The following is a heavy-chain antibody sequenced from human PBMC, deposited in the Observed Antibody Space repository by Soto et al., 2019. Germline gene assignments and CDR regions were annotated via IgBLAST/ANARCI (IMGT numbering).Heavy chain of an antibody. J-gene: IGHJ4*02. Sequence: QITLKESGPPLVKPTQTLTLTCTFSGFSFSTSGVGVGWIRQPPGKALEWLAFMYWDDDKRYSPSLKSRLTITKSTSKNQVVLTMTNMDPVDTATYYCVHKLAAAYGYYFDYWGQGTLVTVSS. CDR3: VHKLAAAYGYYFDY. CDR1: GFSFSTSGVG. D-gene: IGHD6-13*01. CDR2: MYWDDDK. V-gene: IGHV2-5*02.